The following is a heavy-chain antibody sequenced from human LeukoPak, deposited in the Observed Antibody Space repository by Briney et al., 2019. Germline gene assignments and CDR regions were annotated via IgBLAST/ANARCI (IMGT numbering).Heavy chain of an antibody. J-gene: IGHJ6*02. V-gene: IGHV4-34*01. CDR1: GGSFSGYY. CDR2: INHSGST. Sequence: KPSETLSLTCAAYGGSFSGYYWSWIRQPPGKGLEWIAEINHSGSTNYDPSLKSRVTISVDTSKNQFSLKLSSVTAADTAVYYCARGRLKQWLVRYADYYYGMDVWGQGTTVTVSS. CDR3: ARGRLKQWLVRYADYYYGMDV. D-gene: IGHD6-19*01.